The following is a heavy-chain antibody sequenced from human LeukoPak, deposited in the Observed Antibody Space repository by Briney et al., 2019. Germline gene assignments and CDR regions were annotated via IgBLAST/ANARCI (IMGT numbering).Heavy chain of an antibody. J-gene: IGHJ4*02. CDR1: GGTFISYA. D-gene: IGHD3-22*01. CDR2: IIPIFGTA. CDR3: ASGPTYYYDSSGYYSFDY. V-gene: IGHV1-69*13. Sequence: ASVKVSCKASGGTFISYAISWVRQAPGQGLEWMGGIIPIFGTANYAQKFQGRVTITADESTSTAHMELSSLRSEDTAVYYCASGPTYYYDSSGYYSFDYWGQGTLVTVSS.